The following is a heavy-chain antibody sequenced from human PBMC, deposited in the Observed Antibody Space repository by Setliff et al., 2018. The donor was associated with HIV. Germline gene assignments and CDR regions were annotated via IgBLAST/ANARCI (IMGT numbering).Heavy chain of an antibody. V-gene: IGHV5-51*01. CDR1: GYTFSDYW. CDR2: VYPGDSSP. CDR3: ATSSGFKNFDH. Sequence: SGESLKISCKGSGYTFSDYWIGWVRQMPGKGLEWMGIVYPGDSSPKYSPSFQGQVTISADKSVSTAYLQWSSLKASDTAMYYCATSSGFKNFDHWGQGTLVTVSS. J-gene: IGHJ4*02. D-gene: IGHD3-22*01.